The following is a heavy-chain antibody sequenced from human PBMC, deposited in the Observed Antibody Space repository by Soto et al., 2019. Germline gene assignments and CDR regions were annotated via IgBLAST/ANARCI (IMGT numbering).Heavy chain of an antibody. J-gene: IGHJ6*02. Sequence: SLRLSCAASGFTFSSYGMHWVRQAPGKGLEWVAVISYDGSNKYYADSVKGRFTISRDNSKNTLYLQMNSLRAEDTAVYYCHSPDYDFWSGRMDVWGQGTTVTVSS. CDR3: HSPDYDFWSGRMDV. V-gene: IGHV3-30*03. CDR1: GFTFSSYG. CDR2: ISYDGSNK. D-gene: IGHD3-3*01.